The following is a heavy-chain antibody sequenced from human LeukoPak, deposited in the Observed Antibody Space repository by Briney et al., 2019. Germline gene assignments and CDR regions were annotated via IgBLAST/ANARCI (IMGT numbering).Heavy chain of an antibody. CDR2: ISSSSSYI. V-gene: IGHV3-21*04. CDR3: AKYLYYDILTGYPEGGDYFDY. CDR1: GFTFSSYS. Sequence: PGGSLRLSCAASGFTFSSYSMNWVRQAPGKGLEWVSSISSSSSYIYYADSVKGRFTISRDNSKNTLYLQMNSLRAEDTAVYYCAKYLYYDILTGYPEGGDYFDYWGQGTLVTVSS. D-gene: IGHD3-9*01. J-gene: IGHJ4*02.